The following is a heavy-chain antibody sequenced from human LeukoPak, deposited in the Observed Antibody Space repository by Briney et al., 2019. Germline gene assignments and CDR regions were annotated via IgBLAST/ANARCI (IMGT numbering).Heavy chain of an antibody. CDR3: ARVKYWLDP. V-gene: IGHV4-30-2*01. CDR1: GGSISSGGYS. CDR2: IYHSGST. J-gene: IGHJ5*02. Sequence: SQTLSLTCAVSGGSISSGGYSWSWIRQPPGKGLEWIGYIYHSGSTYYNPSLKSRVTISVDRSKNQFSLKLSSVTAADTAVYYCARVKYWLDPWGQGTLVTVSS.